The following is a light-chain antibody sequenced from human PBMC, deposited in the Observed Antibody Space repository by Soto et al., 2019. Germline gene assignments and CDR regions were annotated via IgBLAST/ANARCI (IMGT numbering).Light chain of an antibody. CDR1: QSVSGN. J-gene: IGKJ2*01. CDR2: GAS. Sequence: EIVMTQSPATLSVSPGERAALSCRASQSVSGNLAWYQQKPGQAPRLLIYGASTRATGIPARFSGSGSGTEFTLTISSLQSEDFAVYYCQQYNNWPYTFGQGTKLEMK. V-gene: IGKV3-15*01. CDR3: QQYNNWPYT.